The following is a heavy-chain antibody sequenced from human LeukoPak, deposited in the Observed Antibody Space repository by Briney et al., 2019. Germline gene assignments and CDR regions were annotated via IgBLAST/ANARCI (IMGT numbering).Heavy chain of an antibody. CDR2: IRYDGSNK. V-gene: IGHV3-30*02. Sequence: GGSLRLSCAASGFSFSSYGMHWVRQAPGKGLEWVAFIRYDGSNKYYTDSVKGRFTISRDNSKNTLHLQMNSLRAEDTAVYYCAKGGGGYCSSTFCSYAEYFQHWGQGTLVTVSS. CDR1: GFSFSSYG. D-gene: IGHD2-2*01. CDR3: AKGGGGYCSSTFCSYAEYFQH. J-gene: IGHJ1*01.